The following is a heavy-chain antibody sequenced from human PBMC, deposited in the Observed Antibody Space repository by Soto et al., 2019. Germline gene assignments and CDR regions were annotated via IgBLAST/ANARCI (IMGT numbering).Heavy chain of an antibody. Sequence: QVQLVESGGGVVQPGRSLRLYCAASGFTFSSYGMHWVRQAPGKGLEWVAVIWYDGSNKYYADSVKGRFTISRDNSKNTRYLQMNSLRAEDTAVYYCARDYWSGYYGGWFDPWGQGTLVTVS. D-gene: IGHD3-3*01. CDR2: IWYDGSNK. CDR1: GFTFSSYG. V-gene: IGHV3-33*01. J-gene: IGHJ5*02. CDR3: ARDYWSGYYGGWFDP.